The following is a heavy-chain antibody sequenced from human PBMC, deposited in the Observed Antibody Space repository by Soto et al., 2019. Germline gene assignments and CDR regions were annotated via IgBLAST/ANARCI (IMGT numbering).Heavy chain of an antibody. CDR3: ARDQAVAGYFDY. D-gene: IGHD6-19*01. CDR1: GYTFTSYY. CDR2: INPSGGST. Sequence: QVQLVQSGAEVKKPGASVKVSCKASGYTFTSYYMHWVRQAPGQGLEWMGIINPSGGSTSYAQKFQGRVTMTRDTATSTVYMELSSLRSEDTAVYYCARDQAVAGYFDYWGQGTLVTVSS. V-gene: IGHV1-46*03. J-gene: IGHJ4*02.